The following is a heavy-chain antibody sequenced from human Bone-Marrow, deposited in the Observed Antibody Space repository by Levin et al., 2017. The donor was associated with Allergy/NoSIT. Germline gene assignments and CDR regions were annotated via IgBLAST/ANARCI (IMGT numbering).Heavy chain of an antibody. CDR3: ARCNPGYYNEGPIEL. CDR1: GYSLTNFG. V-gene: IGHV1-18*01. J-gene: IGHJ3*01. Sequence: ASVKVSCKASGYSLTNFGVNWVRQAPGQGLEWIGWISAYNGNTKHAQKLQDRVTLTTDTSTSTAYMEMRSLRSDDPAMYYCARCNPGYYNEGPIELWGRGTILTVSS. CDR2: ISAYNGNT. D-gene: IGHD3-9*01.